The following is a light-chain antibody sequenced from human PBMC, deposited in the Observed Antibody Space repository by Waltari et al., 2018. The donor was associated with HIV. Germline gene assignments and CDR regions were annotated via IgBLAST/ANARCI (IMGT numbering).Light chain of an antibody. Sequence: QTALTQPASVSGSPGQSITISCTGTSSDVGADNLVPWYQQHPGKAPRLIIYDVSERPAGVSNRFTGSKSGNTASLTISGLQAEDEADYYCCSYVSEIVPCVFGGGTKLTVL. CDR3: CSYVSEIVPCV. V-gene: IGLV2-23*02. CDR1: SSDVGADNL. J-gene: IGLJ3*02. CDR2: DVS.